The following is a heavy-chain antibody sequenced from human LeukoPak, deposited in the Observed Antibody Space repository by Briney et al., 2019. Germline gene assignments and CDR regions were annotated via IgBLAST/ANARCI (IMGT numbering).Heavy chain of an antibody. CDR2: ISKDGSDK. CDR1: GFTFSDYA. V-gene: IGHV3-30-3*01. Sequence: GGSPRLSCAASGFTFSDYAMHWVRQAPGKGLEWVAVISKDGSDKYYPGSVRGRFTISRDNSKNTIYLQMDSLRAEDTAIYYCARDYWWNYDYWGQGTLVTVSS. J-gene: IGHJ4*02. CDR3: ARDYWWNYDY. D-gene: IGHD1-7*01.